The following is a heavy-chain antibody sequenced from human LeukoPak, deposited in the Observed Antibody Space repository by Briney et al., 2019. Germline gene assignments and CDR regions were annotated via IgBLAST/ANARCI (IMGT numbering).Heavy chain of an antibody. Sequence: SETLSLTCTVSGGSINNYYWSWIRQPPGKGLEWIGFVFYSGSTNYNPSLRSRVTISVDTSKNHFSLKLSSVTAADTAVYYCARNGDGYNSFDYWGQGTLVTVSS. V-gene: IGHV4-59*12. J-gene: IGHJ4*02. CDR1: GGSINNYY. D-gene: IGHD5-24*01. CDR3: ARNGDGYNSFDY. CDR2: VFYSGST.